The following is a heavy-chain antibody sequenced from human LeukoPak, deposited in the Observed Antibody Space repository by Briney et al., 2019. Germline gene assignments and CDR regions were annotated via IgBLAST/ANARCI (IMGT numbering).Heavy chain of an antibody. CDR1: GITFSSYW. CDR2: INQGGSQT. Sequence: PGGSLRLSCVASGITFSSYWMTWVRQAPGKGLEWVANINQGGSQTYSVDSVKGRFIISRHNARSSLYLQMNSLRVEDTAVYYCARDRGYFDHWGQGTLVTVSS. CDR3: ARDRGYFDH. V-gene: IGHV3-7*05. J-gene: IGHJ4*02.